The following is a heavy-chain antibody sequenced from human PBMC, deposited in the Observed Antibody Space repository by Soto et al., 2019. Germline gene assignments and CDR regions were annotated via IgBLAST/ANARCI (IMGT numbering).Heavy chain of an antibody. CDR3: ARANYGPDY. CDR2: ISNTATTT. J-gene: IGHJ4*02. Sequence: QVQLVESGGGLVKPGGSLRLSCAASGFTFSAYYMSWLRQAPGKGLEWLSYISNTATTTYYADSVKGRLTISRDNAKNSLWLQMDSLTPEDTAIYYCARANYGPDYWGQGTLGTVSS. V-gene: IGHV3-11*01. CDR1: GFTFSAYY. D-gene: IGHD4-17*01.